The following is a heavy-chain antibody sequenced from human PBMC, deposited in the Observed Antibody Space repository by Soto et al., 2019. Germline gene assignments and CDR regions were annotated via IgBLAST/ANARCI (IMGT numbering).Heavy chain of an antibody. Sequence: RWVRQAPGKGLEWVSAISGSGGSTYYADTVKGRLTISRDNSKNTLYLQMNSLRAEDTAVYYCAGGGTSHFFFQAEDGIRDL. J-gene: IGHJ2*01. CDR3: AGGGTSHFFFQAEDGIRDL. V-gene: IGHV3-23*01. CDR2: ISGSGGST. D-gene: IGHD2-2*01.